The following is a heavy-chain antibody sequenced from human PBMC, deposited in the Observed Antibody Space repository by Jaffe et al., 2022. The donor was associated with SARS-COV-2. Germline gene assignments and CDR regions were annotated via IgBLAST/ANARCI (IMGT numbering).Heavy chain of an antibody. CDR2: ISSSGSTI. J-gene: IGHJ6*02. CDR1: GFTFSDYY. D-gene: IGHD3-22*01. Sequence: QVQLVESGGGLVKPGGSLRLSCAASGFTFSDYYMSWIRQAPGKGLEWVSYISSSGSTIYYADSVKGRFTISRDNAKNSLYLQMNSLRAEDTAVYYCARDRGCYYDSSGYSEGCDYYYYYGMDVWGQGTTVTVSS. CDR3: ARDRGCYYDSSGYSEGCDYYYYYGMDV. V-gene: IGHV3-11*01.